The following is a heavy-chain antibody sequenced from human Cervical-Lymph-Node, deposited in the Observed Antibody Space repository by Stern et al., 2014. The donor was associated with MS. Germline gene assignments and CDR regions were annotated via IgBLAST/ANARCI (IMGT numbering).Heavy chain of an antibody. CDR3: AREVTMVGFDP. V-gene: IGHV1-69*06. J-gene: IGHJ5*02. CDR2: MFPVFGTP. D-gene: IGHD3-10*02. CDR1: GGTVSSHP. Sequence: QVQLVQSGAEVKQPWSSVKVSCEASGGTVSSHPIRWVRQAPGQGLEWMGGMFPVFGTPTYGNKFQGRVTITGDKSTATAYLELNSLRSDDTAVYYCAREVTMVGFDPWGQGTLVTVSS.